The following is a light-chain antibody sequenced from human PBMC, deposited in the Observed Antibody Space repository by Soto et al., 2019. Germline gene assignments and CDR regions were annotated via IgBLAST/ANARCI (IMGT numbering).Light chain of an antibody. CDR2: EVT. CDR1: SGDICGYDY. Sequence: QSALTQPPSASGSPGQSVTISCTGTSGDICGYDYVSWYQQHPGKAPKLLIYEVTKRPLGVPDRFSGSKSGNTASLTVSGLQAEDEADYYCSSYAGSNHPYVFGTGTKLTVL. J-gene: IGLJ1*01. CDR3: SSYAGSNHPYV. V-gene: IGLV2-8*01.